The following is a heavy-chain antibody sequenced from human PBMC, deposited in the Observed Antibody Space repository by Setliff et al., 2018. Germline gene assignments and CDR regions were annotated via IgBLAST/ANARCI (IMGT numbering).Heavy chain of an antibody. Sequence: SGGSLRLSCAASGFTFSSYSMNWVRQAPGKGLEWVSSISSSSSYIYYADSVKGRFTISRDNSKNTLYLQMNSLRAEDTAVYYCAKSPGSGTYWDDYYYGMDVWGQGTTVTVSS. CDR3: AKSPGSGTYWDDYYYGMDV. D-gene: IGHD1-26*01. CDR1: GFTFSSYS. CDR2: ISSSSSYI. J-gene: IGHJ6*02. V-gene: IGHV3-21*04.